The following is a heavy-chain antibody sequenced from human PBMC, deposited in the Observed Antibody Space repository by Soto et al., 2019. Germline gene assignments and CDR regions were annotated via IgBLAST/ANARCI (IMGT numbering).Heavy chain of an antibody. CDR2: ISVHNGNT. CDR1: GYTFTNYG. CDR3: TRAGTRNAFDI. V-gene: IGHV1-18*01. D-gene: IGHD1-7*01. Sequence: QVQLVQSGGEVKKPGASVKVSCKASGYTFTNYGITSVRQAPGQGLEWVGWISVHNGNTNYAERVQGRVSITTDTSTSTAYMELRSLRSDDTAVYYCTRAGTRNAFDIWGQGTMVTVSS. J-gene: IGHJ3*02.